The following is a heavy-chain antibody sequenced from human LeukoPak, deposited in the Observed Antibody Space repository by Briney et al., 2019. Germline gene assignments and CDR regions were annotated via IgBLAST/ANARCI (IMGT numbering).Heavy chain of an antibody. V-gene: IGHV3-7*01. CDR2: IKQDGSEK. CDR1: GFTFSSYW. Sequence: PGGSLRLSCAASGFTFSSYWMSWVRQAPGKGLEWVANIKQDGSEKYYVDSVKGRFTISRDNAKNSLYLQMNSLRAEDTAVYYCARGGVYCSGGSCFSRARIFDYWGQGTLVTVSS. D-gene: IGHD2-15*01. J-gene: IGHJ4*02. CDR3: ARGGVYCSGGSCFSRARIFDY.